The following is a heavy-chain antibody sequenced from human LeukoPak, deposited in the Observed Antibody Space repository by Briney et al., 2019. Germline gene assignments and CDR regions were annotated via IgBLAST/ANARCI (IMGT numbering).Heavy chain of an antibody. D-gene: IGHD3-10*01. CDR2: ISSSSSYI. J-gene: IGHJ3*02. Sequence: PGRSLRLSCAASGFTFSSYSMNWVRQARGKGLEWVSSISSSSSYIYYADSVKGRVTISRDNAKNSLYLQMNSLRAEDTAVYHCARSLLWFGGLVDDAFHIWGQGTIVTVSS. CDR3: ARSLLWFGGLVDDAFHI. CDR1: GFTFSSYS. V-gene: IGHV3-21*01.